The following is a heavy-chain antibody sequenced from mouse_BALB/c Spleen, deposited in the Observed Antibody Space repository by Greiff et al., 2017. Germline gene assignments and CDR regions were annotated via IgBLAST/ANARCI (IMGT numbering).Heavy chain of an antibody. Sequence: QVQLQQSGAELAKPGASVKMSCKASGYTFTSYWMHWVKQRPGQGLEWIGYINPSTGYTEYNQKFKDKATLTADKSSSTAYMQLSSLTSEDSAVYYCASHYYGSSYRYFDVWGAGTTVTVSS. CDR3: ASHYYGSSYRYFDV. J-gene: IGHJ1*01. V-gene: IGHV1-7*01. CDR1: GYTFTSYW. D-gene: IGHD1-1*01. CDR2: INPSTGYT.